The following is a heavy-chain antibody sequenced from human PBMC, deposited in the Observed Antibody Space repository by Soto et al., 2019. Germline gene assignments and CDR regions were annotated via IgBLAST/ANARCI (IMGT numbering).Heavy chain of an antibody. D-gene: IGHD4-4*01. CDR1: GSTFSDYW. CDR3: AREDVTTAFVLGYYNYGLDV. CDR2: IKQDGTEE. Sequence: PGGSLRLSCSASGSTFSDYWMSWVRQAPGMGLEWVANIKQDGTEEYYVDSVKGRFSISRDNAKKSLYLQMNGLRAEDTAVYYCAREDVTTAFVLGYYNYGLDVWGQGTTVTVSS. V-gene: IGHV3-7*03. J-gene: IGHJ6*02.